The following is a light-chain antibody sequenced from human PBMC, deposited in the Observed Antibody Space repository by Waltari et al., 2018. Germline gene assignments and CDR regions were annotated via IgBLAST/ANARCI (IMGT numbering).Light chain of an antibody. CDR3: GTWDSSLSGAV. V-gene: IGLV1-51*02. Sequence: QSVLTQPPSVSAAPGQRVTLSCSGGSSNIGNNYVSWYRQFPGTAPKPLIYEDNERPPGVPGRFSGSKSGTSATLDITGLQAGDEADYYCGTWDSSLSGAVFGGGTHLTVL. CDR1: SSNIGNNY. CDR2: EDN. J-gene: IGLJ7*01.